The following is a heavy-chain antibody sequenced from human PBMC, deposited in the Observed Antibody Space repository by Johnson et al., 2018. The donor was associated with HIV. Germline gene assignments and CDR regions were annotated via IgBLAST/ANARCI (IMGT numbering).Heavy chain of an antibody. CDR3: ARDIRPAFDI. V-gene: IGHV3-7*01. J-gene: IGHJ3*02. CDR1: GFTFGSYW. D-gene: IGHD6-6*01. Sequence: VQLVESGGGLVQPGGSLRLSCAASGFTFGSYWMSWVRQAPGKGLEWVANIKRDGSEKYYVDSVKGRFTISRDNAKNSLYLQMNSLRTEDTAVYYCARDIRPAFDIWGQGTMVTVSS. CDR2: IKRDGSEK.